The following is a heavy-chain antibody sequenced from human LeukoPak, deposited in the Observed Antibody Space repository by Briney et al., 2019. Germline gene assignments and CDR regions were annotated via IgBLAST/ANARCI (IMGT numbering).Heavy chain of an antibody. J-gene: IGHJ4*02. CDR3: ASWGAGGNS. D-gene: IGHD3-16*01. CDR1: GFTFSSYG. Sequence: GGSLRLSCAASGFTFSSYGMHWVRQAPGKGLEGVANINPDGSGKRYVDSVKGRFTIARDNADNSLSLQMNSLRAEDTAVYYCASWGAGGNSWGQGTLVTVSS. V-gene: IGHV3-7*01. CDR2: INPDGSGK.